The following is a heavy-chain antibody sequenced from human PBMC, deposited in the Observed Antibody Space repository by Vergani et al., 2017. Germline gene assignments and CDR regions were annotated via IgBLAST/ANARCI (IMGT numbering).Heavy chain of an antibody. CDR2: ISGSGGST. D-gene: IGHD3-9*01. J-gene: IGHJ4*02. CDR3: AKVESNYDILTGYYKQGGYFDY. Sequence: EVQLVESGGGLVQPGGSLRLSCAASGFTFSSYAMSWVRQAPGKGLEWVSAISGSGGSTYYADSEKGRFTISRDNSKNTLYLQMNSLRAEDTAVYYCAKVESNYDILTGYYKQGGYFDYWGQGTLVTVSS. V-gene: IGHV3-23*04. CDR1: GFTFSSYA.